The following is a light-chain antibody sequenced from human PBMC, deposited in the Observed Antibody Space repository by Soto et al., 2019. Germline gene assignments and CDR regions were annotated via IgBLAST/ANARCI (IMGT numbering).Light chain of an antibody. Sequence: DIPMTQSPSSLSASVGDRVTITCRASQGISNYLAWYQQKPGKVPKLLIYAATTLQSGVPSRFSGSGSGTDFTLTISSLQPEDVATYYCQKYNSAPRVTFGQGTKVEIK. V-gene: IGKV1-27*01. CDR2: AAT. J-gene: IGKJ1*01. CDR3: QKYNSAPRVT. CDR1: QGISNY.